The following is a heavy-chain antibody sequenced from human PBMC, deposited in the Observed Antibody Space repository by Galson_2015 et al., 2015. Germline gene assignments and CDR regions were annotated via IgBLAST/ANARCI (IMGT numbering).Heavy chain of an antibody. D-gene: IGHD2-21*02. CDR2: LSHTGSSI. J-gene: IGHJ4*02. V-gene: IGHV3-23*01. CDR1: GFTFSSSA. CDR3: AKDRRAVVMSAIDY. Sequence: SLRLSCAASGFTFSSSAMNWVRQAPGKGLEWVSALSHTGSSIYYADSVKGRFTISRDNSKKTLYLHLNSLRADDTAVYYCAKDRRAVVMSAIDYWGQGTQGTVSS.